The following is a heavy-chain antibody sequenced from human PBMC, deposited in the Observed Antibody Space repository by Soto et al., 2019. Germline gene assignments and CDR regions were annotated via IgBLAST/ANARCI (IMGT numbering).Heavy chain of an antibody. Sequence: QVQLQESXPGXVKPSETLSLTCTVSGDSISNVYWSWIRQPAGKGLESMGRVSASARTNYNPSLQTRLTMSRDTSKNQFSLRLTSVSAADTAVYFCATGMGRYLDLWGRGTLVIVSS. J-gene: IGHJ2*01. CDR1: GDSISNVY. CDR2: VSASART. CDR3: ATGMGRYLDL. V-gene: IGHV4-4*07. D-gene: IGHD2-8*01.